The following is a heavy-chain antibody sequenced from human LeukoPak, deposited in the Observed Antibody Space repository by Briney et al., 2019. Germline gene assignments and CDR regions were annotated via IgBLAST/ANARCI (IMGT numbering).Heavy chain of an antibody. Sequence: PGGSLRLSCAASGFTFSSYAMHWVRQAPGKGLEWVAVISYDGSNKYYADSVKGQFTISRDNSKNTLYLQMNSLRAEDTAVYYCARPSTDDYGEEGYYFDYWGQGTLVTVSS. CDR3: ARPSTDDYGEEGYYFDY. J-gene: IGHJ4*02. CDR1: GFTFSSYA. D-gene: IGHD4-17*01. V-gene: IGHV3-30-3*01. CDR2: ISYDGSNK.